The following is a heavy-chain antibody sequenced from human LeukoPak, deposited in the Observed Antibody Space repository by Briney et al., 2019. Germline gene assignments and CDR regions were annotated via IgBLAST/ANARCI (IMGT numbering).Heavy chain of an antibody. J-gene: IGHJ4*02. Sequence: PGGSLRLSCAASGFTFSSYWMSWVRQAPGKGLEWVANIKQDGSEKYYVDSVKGRFTISRDNAKNSLYLQMNSLRAEDTAVYYCARDVAYYDSSDNPGYWGQGTLVTVSS. CDR2: IKQDGSEK. CDR1: GFTFSSYW. D-gene: IGHD3-22*01. V-gene: IGHV3-7*01. CDR3: ARDVAYYDSSDNPGY.